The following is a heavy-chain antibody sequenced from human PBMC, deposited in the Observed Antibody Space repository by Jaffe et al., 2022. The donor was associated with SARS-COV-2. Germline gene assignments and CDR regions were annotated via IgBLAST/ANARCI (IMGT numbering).Heavy chain of an antibody. CDR1: GYTFTSYA. CDR2: INTNTGNP. V-gene: IGHV7-4-1*02. CDR3: ARDLRYSSGWYQGDGLDWFDP. Sequence: QVQLVQSGSELKKPGASVKVSCKASGYTFTSYAMNWVRQAPGQGLEWMGWINTNTGNPTYAQGFTGRFVFSLDTSVSTAYLQISSLKAEDTAVYYCARDLRYSSGWYQGDGLDWFDPWGQGTLVTVSS. D-gene: IGHD6-19*01. J-gene: IGHJ5*02.